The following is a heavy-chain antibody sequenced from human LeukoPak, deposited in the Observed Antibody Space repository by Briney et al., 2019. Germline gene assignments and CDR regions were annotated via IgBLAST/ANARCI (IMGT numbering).Heavy chain of an antibody. J-gene: IGHJ4*02. D-gene: IGHD2-15*01. CDR3: TTDLGVVVVGGVFDY. CDR1: GFTFSNAW. Sequence: PGGSLRLSCAASGFTFSNAWMSWVRQAPGKGLEWVGRIKSKTDGGTTDYAAPVKGRFTISRDDSKNTLYLQMNSLKTEDTAVYYCTTDLGVVVVGGVFDYWGQGTLVTVSS. V-gene: IGHV3-15*01. CDR2: IKSKTDGGTT.